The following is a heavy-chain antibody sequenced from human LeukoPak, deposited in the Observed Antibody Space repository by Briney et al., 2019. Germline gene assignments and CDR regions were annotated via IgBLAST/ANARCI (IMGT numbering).Heavy chain of an antibody. CDR2: ISSDGTNK. Sequence: PGGSLRLSCAASGFTFSSHWMHWVRQAPGKGLEWVAVISSDGTNKYYADSVKGRFTISRDNSKKTLYLQMNSLRAEDTAVYYCARDSGGSYFDYWGQGTLVTVSS. J-gene: IGHJ4*02. CDR3: ARDSGGSYFDY. D-gene: IGHD6-19*01. V-gene: IGHV3-30-3*01. CDR1: GFTFSSHW.